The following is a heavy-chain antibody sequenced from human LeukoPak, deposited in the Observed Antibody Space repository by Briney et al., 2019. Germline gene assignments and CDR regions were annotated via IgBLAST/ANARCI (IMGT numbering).Heavy chain of an antibody. Sequence: PSESLSLTCTVSGGSISSYYWSWIRQPPGKGLEWIGYIYYSGSTNYNPSLKSRVTISVDTSKNQFSLKLSSVTAADTAVYYCAGTYYYDSSGYYHYSLWGQGTLVTVSS. CDR2: IYYSGST. J-gene: IGHJ4*02. CDR1: GGSISSYY. CDR3: AGTYYYDSSGYYHYSL. D-gene: IGHD3-22*01. V-gene: IGHV4-59*01.